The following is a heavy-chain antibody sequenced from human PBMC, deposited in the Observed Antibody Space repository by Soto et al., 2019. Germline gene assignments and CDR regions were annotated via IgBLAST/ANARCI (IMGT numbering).Heavy chain of an antibody. V-gene: IGHV3-64*07. J-gene: IGHJ4*02. CDR1: GFTFSDYA. Sequence: EVQLVESGGGLVQPGESLRLSCAASGFTFSDYAMYWVRQAPGKGLEYVSAITTKGDSTYYADSVKGRFSISRDNSKNTLYLQKGCLRADDMAVYYCARKNSGTYPFDFWGQGTLVTVSS. CDR2: ITTKGDST. D-gene: IGHD1-26*01. CDR3: ARKNSGTYPFDF.